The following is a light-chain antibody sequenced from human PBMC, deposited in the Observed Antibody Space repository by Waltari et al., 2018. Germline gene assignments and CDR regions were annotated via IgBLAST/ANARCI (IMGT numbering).Light chain of an antibody. CDR2: FDF. Sequence: SYVLTQPPSVTVAPGQTAHIPCEGTSFENINVHWYQHRSGQAPVLVIFFDFSRPSGIPERFSGSRSGNMATLTISDVEAGDEADYYCAAWDDSLSVYVFGTGTKVTVL. CDR3: AAWDDSLSVYV. J-gene: IGLJ1*01. CDR1: SFENIN. V-gene: IGLV3-21*04.